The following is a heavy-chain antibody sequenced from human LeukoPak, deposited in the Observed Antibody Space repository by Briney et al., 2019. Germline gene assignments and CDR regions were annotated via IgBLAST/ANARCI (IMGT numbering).Heavy chain of an antibody. CDR2: ISSNNRYI. V-gene: IGHV3-21*01. J-gene: IGHJ4*02. CDR1: GFTFSTYS. CDR3: ARGTLPRYNFDY. Sequence: GGSLRLSCAASGFTFSTYSMNWVRQAPGKGLEWVSSISSNNRYIYYADSVKGRFTISSDNSKNTLYLQMNSLRAEDTAVYYCARGTLPRYNFDYWGQGTLVTVSS. D-gene: IGHD5-18*01.